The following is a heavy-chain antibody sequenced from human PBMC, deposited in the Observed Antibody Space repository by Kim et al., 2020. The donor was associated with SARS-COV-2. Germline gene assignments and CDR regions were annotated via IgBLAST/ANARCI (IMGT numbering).Heavy chain of an antibody. Sequence: SETLSLTCTVSGGSISSGGYYWSWIRQHPGKGLEWIGYIYYSGSTYYNPSLKSRVTISVDTSKNQFSLKLSSVTAADTAVYYCARESSSPLDYGMDVWGQGTTVTVSS. CDR1: GGSISSGGYY. D-gene: IGHD6-13*01. CDR2: IYYSGST. J-gene: IGHJ6*02. CDR3: ARESSSPLDYGMDV. V-gene: IGHV4-31*03.